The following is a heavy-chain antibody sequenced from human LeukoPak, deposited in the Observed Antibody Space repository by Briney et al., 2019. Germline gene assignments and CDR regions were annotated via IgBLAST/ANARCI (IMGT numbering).Heavy chain of an antibody. Sequence: SETLSLTCTVSGGSISSGSYYWSWIRQPAGKGLEWIGRIYTSGSTNYNPSLKSRVTISVDTSKNQFSLKLSSVTAADTAVYYCARHIDILTGYWYWGQGTLVTVSS. D-gene: IGHD3-9*01. CDR2: IYTSGST. CDR3: ARHIDILTGYWY. J-gene: IGHJ4*02. CDR1: GGSISSGSYY. V-gene: IGHV4-61*02.